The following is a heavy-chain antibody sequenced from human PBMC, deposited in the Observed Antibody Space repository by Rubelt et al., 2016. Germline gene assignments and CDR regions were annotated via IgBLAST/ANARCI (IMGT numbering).Heavy chain of an antibody. Sequence: QVQLVESGGGVVQPGGSLRLSCAASGFTFSSYGMHWVRQAPGQGLGWVAFIRYDGSNKYYAASVKGRFTISRDNSKNTLYLQMNSLRAEDTAVYYCAKGGNVVVTARLYYFDYWGQGTLVTVSS. J-gene: IGHJ4*02. D-gene: IGHD2-21*02. CDR2: IRYDGSNK. V-gene: IGHV3-30*02. CDR3: AKGGNVVVTARLYYFDY. CDR1: GFTFSSYG.